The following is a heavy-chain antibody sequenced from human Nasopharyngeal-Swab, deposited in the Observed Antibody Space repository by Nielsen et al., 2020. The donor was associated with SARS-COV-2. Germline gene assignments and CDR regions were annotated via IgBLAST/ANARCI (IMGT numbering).Heavy chain of an antibody. CDR2: IRSKAYGGTT. V-gene: IGHV3-49*03. CDR3: TRDQAYYDILTGSD. J-gene: IGHJ4*02. D-gene: IGHD3-9*01. Sequence: GESLKISCAASGFTVSSNYMSWFRQAPGKGLEWVGFIRSKAYGGTTEYAASVKGRFTISRDDSKSIAYLQMNSLKTEDTAVYYCTRDQAYYDILTGSDWGQGTLVTVSS. CDR1: GFTVSSNY.